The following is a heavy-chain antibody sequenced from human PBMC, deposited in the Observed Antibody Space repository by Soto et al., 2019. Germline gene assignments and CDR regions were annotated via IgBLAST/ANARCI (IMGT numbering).Heavy chain of an antibody. V-gene: IGHV3-64D*06. CDR2: ISSNGGST. D-gene: IGHD1-26*01. CDR3: VNDGSSWWELPYYFDY. J-gene: IGHJ4*02. CDR1: GFTFSSYA. Sequence: GGSLRLSCSASGFTFSSYAMHWVRQAPGKGLEYVSAISSNGGSTYYADSVKGRFTISRDNSKNTLYLQMSSLRAEDTAVYYCVNDGSSWWELPYYFDYWGQGTLVTVSS.